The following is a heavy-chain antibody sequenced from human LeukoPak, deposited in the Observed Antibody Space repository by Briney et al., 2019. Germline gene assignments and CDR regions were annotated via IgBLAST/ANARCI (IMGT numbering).Heavy chain of an antibody. V-gene: IGHV4-28*01. CDR1: GYSISSSNW. Sequence: SDTLSLTCAVSGYSISSSNWWGWIRQPPGKGLEWIGFIYYSGSTCYNPSLKSRVTMSVDTSKNQFSLKLSSVTAVDTAVYYCARIYYDILTGYYVDYWGQGTLVTVSS. CDR2: IYYSGST. D-gene: IGHD3-9*01. CDR3: ARIYYDILTGYYVDY. J-gene: IGHJ4*02.